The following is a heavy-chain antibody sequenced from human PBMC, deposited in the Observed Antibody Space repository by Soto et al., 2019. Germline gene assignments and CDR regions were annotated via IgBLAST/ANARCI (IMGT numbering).Heavy chain of an antibody. J-gene: IGHJ6*02. CDR3: ATCQLGEYYYAMDI. Sequence: LSLTCGVSGDSITTYKWWTWVRQTPGKGLEWIGEIYDSGNTRYNPSLKSRVTISKDTSKNELSLKLNSVTVADTAVYYCATCQLGEYYYAMDIWGQGTTVTVSS. CDR2: IYDSGNT. CDR1: GDSITTYKW. D-gene: IGHD7-27*01. V-gene: IGHV4-4*02.